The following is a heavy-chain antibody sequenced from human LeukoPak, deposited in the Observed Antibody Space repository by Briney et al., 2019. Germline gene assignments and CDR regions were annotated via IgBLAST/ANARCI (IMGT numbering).Heavy chain of an antibody. Sequence: SETLSLTCTVSGGSISSFYWSWIRQPPGKGLEWIGYIYNSGSTNSNPSLKSRVTISVDASKNLFSLKLTSVTAADTAVYYCARAKYYDSSGYYFVHAFDIWGQGTVVTVSS. D-gene: IGHD3-22*01. CDR2: IYNSGST. CDR1: GGSISSFY. J-gene: IGHJ3*02. CDR3: ARAKYYDSSGYYFVHAFDI. V-gene: IGHV4-59*01.